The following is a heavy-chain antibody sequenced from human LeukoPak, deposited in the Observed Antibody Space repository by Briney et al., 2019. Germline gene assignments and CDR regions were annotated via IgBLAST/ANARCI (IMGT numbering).Heavy chain of an antibody. CDR3: ARHLSSGYYLDY. CDR2: INHSGST. D-gene: IGHD3-22*01. V-gene: IGHV4-34*01. Sequence: ETLSLTCAVYGGSFSGYYWSWIRQPPGKGLEWIGEINHSGSTNYNPSLKSRVTISVDTSKNQFSLKLSSVTAADTAVYYCARHLSSGYYLDYWGQGTLVTVSS. J-gene: IGHJ4*02. CDR1: GGSFSGYY.